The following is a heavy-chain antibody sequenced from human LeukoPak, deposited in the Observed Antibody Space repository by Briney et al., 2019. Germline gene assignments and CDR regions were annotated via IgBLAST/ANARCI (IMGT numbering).Heavy chain of an antibody. CDR3: AKDLGYSGYDSEDY. CDR2: ITSGGST. V-gene: IGHV3-23*01. Sequence: GGSLRLSCAASGFTFSSYAMSWVRQAPGKGLEWVSGITSGGSTYKVDSVKGRFTISRDNSKNTLYLQMNSLRAEDTAVYYCAKDLGYSGYDSEDYWGQGTLVTVSS. J-gene: IGHJ4*02. D-gene: IGHD5-12*01. CDR1: GFTFSSYA.